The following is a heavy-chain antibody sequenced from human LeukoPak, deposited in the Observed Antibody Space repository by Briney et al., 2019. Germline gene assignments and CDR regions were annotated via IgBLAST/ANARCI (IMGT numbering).Heavy chain of an antibody. J-gene: IGHJ6*02. CDR2: IGSAGDT. Sequence: GGSLGLSCVASGFTFNTHDIHWVRQRPGKGLEWVSTIGSAGDTYYSDSVTGRFTISREDAQNAVYLQMNSLRGGDTAVYFCARENVLAVAGTNYYYGMDLWGQGTTVAVS. V-gene: IGHV3-13*01. CDR3: ARENVLAVAGTNYYYGMDL. D-gene: IGHD6-19*01. CDR1: GFTFNTHD.